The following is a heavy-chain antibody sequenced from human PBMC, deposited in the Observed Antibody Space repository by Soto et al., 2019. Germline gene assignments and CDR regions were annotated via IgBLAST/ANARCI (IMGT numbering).Heavy chain of an antibody. J-gene: IGHJ5*02. CDR2: ISSSSSTI. D-gene: IGHD1-26*01. CDR3: AREGPYSLNWFDP. CDR1: GFTFSSYS. Sequence: EVPLVESGGGLVQPGGSLRLSCAASGFTFSSYSMNWVRQAPGKGLEWVSYISSSSSTIYYADSVKGRFTISRDNAKNSLYLQMNSLRAEDTAVYYCAREGPYSLNWFDPWGQGTLVTVSS. V-gene: IGHV3-48*01.